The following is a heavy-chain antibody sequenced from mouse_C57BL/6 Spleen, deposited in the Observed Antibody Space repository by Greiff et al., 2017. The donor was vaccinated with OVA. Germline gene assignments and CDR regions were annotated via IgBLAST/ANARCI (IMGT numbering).Heavy chain of an antibody. CDR1: GYTFTSYW. Sequence: VQLQQPGAELVKPGASVKLSCKASGYTFTSYWMHWVKQRPGQGLEWIGMIHPNSGSTNYNEKFKSKATLTVAKSSSTAYMQLSSLTSEDSAVYYCARESGYYGSSYIDYWGQGTTLTVSS. CDR2: IHPNSGST. V-gene: IGHV1-64*01. J-gene: IGHJ2*01. D-gene: IGHD1-1*01. CDR3: ARESGYYGSSYIDY.